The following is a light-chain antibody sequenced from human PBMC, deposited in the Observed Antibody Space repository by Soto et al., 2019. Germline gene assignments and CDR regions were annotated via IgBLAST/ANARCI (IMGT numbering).Light chain of an antibody. CDR3: HQYGASPET. Sequence: DIVLTQSPGTLSLSPGERVTLSCRASQSVTGSSIAWFQQKPGQAPRLLMYSASNRATGIPHRFSGSGSGTDFTRTISSLEPEDFAVYFCHQYGASPETFGQGTKVEI. CDR2: SAS. CDR1: QSVTGSS. V-gene: IGKV3-20*01. J-gene: IGKJ1*01.